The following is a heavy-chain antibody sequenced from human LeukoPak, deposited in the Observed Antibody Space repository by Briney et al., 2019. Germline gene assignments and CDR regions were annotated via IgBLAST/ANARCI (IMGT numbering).Heavy chain of an antibody. D-gene: IGHD3-10*01. CDR2: MNPNSGNT. CDR3: ARGPLWFGEWVDY. J-gene: IGHJ4*02. CDR1: GYTFTSYD. Sequence: ASVKVPCKASGYTFTSYDINWVRQATGQGLEWMGWMNPNSGNTGCAQKFQGRVTMTRNTSISTAYMELSSLRSEDTAVYYCARGPLWFGEWVDYWGQGTMVTVSS. V-gene: IGHV1-8*01.